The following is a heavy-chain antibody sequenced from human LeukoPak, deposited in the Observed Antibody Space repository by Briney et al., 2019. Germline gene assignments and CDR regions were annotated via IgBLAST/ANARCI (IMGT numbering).Heavy chain of an antibody. D-gene: IGHD3-3*01. Sequence: GGSLRLSCAASGFTFSSYWMSWVRQAPGKGLEWVSAISGSGGSTYYADSVKGRFTISRDNSKNTLYLQMNSLRAEDTAVYYCAKDTLTYYDFWSGYYFDYWGQGTLVTVSS. CDR3: AKDTLTYYDFWSGYYFDY. J-gene: IGHJ4*02. V-gene: IGHV3-23*01. CDR2: ISGSGGST. CDR1: GFTFSSYW.